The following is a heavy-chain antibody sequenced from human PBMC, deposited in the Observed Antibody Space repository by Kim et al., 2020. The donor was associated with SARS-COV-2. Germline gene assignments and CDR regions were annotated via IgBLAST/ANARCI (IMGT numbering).Heavy chain of an antibody. CDR1: GFTFSDSY. CDR3: ARVWWGSSTGADFDS. J-gene: IGHJ4*01. Sequence: GGSLRLSCAASGFTFSDSYMSWIRQAPGKGLEWVSYISSSNSYTNYVDSVKGRFTISRDNAENSLFLQMDSLRADDTAVDYGARVWWGSSTGADFDSWG. CDR2: ISSSNSYT. D-gene: IGHD3-16*01. V-gene: IGHV3-11*05.